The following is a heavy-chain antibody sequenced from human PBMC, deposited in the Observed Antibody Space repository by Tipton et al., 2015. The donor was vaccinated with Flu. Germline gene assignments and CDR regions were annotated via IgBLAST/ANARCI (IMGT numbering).Heavy chain of an antibody. Sequence: TLSLTCAVYGGSFSGYYWSWIRQPPGKGLEWIGEINHSGSTNYNPSLKSRVTISVDTSKNQFSLKLSSVTAADTAVYYCARGSRTSSGGSCYLNYWGQGTLVTVSS. J-gene: IGHJ4*02. V-gene: IGHV4-34*01. CDR1: GGSFSGYY. CDR3: ARGSRTSSGGSCYLNY. CDR2: INHSGST. D-gene: IGHD2-15*01.